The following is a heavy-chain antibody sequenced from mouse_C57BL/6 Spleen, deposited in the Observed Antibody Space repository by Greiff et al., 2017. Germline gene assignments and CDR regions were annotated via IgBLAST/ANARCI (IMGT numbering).Heavy chain of an antibody. CDR1: GYTFTDYY. Sequence: VQLQQSGAELVRPGASVKLSCKASGYTFTDYYINWVKQRPGQGLEWIARIYPGSGNTYYNEKFTRKATLTVDKPSSTAYMQLISLTSEDSSVYYCARWGRGYYAYFDDWGQGTTLTVSS. CDR3: ARWGRGYYAYFDD. V-gene: IGHV1-76*01. CDR2: IYPGSGNT. D-gene: IGHD2-3*01. J-gene: IGHJ2*01.